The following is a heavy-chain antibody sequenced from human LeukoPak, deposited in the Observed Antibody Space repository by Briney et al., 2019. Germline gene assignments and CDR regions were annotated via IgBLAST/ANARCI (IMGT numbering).Heavy chain of an antibody. CDR3: APGGYSSNWLDY. J-gene: IGHJ5*01. Sequence: PGGSLRLSCAASGFTFSRYPMHWVRQAPGRGLEWVAVMSYDGRNIYYSDSVKGRFTISRDNSKNRLYLQMNNLRTEDTAVYYCAPGGYSSNWLDYWGQGTLVTVSS. CDR2: MSYDGRNI. V-gene: IGHV3-30*04. D-gene: IGHD2-15*01. CDR1: GFTFSRYP.